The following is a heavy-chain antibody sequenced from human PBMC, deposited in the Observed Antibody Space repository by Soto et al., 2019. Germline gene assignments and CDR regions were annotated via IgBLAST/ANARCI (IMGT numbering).Heavy chain of an antibody. CDR3: ATDYYYDSSGYYLQVY. CDR1: GYTLTELS. J-gene: IGHJ4*02. Sequence: ASVKVSCKVSGYTLTELSMHWGRQAPGKGIEWMGGFDPEDGETIYAQKFQGRVTMTEDTSTDTAYMELSSLRSEDTAVYYCATDYYYDSSGYYLQVYWGEGTLVTVS. CDR2: FDPEDGET. V-gene: IGHV1-24*01. D-gene: IGHD3-22*01.